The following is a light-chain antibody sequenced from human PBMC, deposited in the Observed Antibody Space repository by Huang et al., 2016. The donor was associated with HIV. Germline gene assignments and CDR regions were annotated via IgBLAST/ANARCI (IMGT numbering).Light chain of an antibody. CDR2: ATS. V-gene: IGKV3-20*01. Sequence: EIVLTQSPGTLSLSPGERASLFCRASQSLGSKYIAWDQQKPGQATRLLIYATSTRATGIPDRFSGSGSRTDFTLIISRLEPEDFVVYYCQLYGSSPPYTFGQGTKLEIK. CDR3: QLYGSSPPYT. CDR1: QSLGSKY. J-gene: IGKJ2*01.